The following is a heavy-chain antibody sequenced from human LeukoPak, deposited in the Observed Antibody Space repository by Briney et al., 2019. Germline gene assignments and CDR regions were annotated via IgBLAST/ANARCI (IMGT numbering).Heavy chain of an antibody. CDR3: ARGQWLVHYYYYGMDV. V-gene: IGHV4-34*01. CDR1: GGSFSGYY. CDR2: INHSGST. Sequence: PSETLSLTCAVYGGSFSGYYWSRIRQPPGKGLEWIGEINHSGSTNYNPSLKSRVTISVDTSKNQFSLKLSSVTAADTAVYYCARGQWLVHYYYYGMDVWGKGTTVTVSS. D-gene: IGHD6-19*01. J-gene: IGHJ6*04.